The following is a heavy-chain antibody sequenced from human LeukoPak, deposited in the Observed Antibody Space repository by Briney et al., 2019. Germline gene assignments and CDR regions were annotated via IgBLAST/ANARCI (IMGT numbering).Heavy chain of an antibody. J-gene: IGHJ4*02. Sequence: SETLSLTCTVSGGSISSSSYYWGWLRQPPGKGLEWIGSIYYSGSTYYNPSLKSRVTISVDTSKNQFSLKLSSVTAADTAVYYCARGAAYGEADYWGQGTLVTVSS. CDR3: ARGAAYGEADY. CDR1: GGSISSSSYY. CDR2: IYYSGST. D-gene: IGHD4-17*01. V-gene: IGHV4-39*07.